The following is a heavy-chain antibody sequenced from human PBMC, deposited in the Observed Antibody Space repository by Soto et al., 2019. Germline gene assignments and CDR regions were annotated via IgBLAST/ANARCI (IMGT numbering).Heavy chain of an antibody. J-gene: IGHJ5*02. CDR1: GFTFSSYW. V-gene: IGHV3-7*03. CDR3: ASVPGRSSEGNWFDP. CDR2: IKQDGREK. D-gene: IGHD6-6*01. Sequence: EVQLVESGGGLVQPGGSLRLSCAASGFTFSSYWMSWVRQAPGKGLEWVANIKQDGREKYYVDSVKGRFTISRDNAKNSLYLQMNSLSAEDKAVYYCASVPGRSSEGNWFDPWGQGTLVTVSS.